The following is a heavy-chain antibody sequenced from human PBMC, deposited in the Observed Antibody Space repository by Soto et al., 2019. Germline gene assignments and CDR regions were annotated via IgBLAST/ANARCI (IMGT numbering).Heavy chain of an antibody. CDR3: ARAIDP. CDR2: IYYSGST. J-gene: IGHJ5*02. V-gene: IGHV4-31*03. CDR1: GGSISSGGYY. Sequence: QVQLQDSGQGLVTPSQTLSLTGTVSGGSISSGGYYWSWILQHPGNGLEWIVYIYYSGSTYYNPSLKRRVTISVDTSKNQFSLQLSSVTAAATAVYYCARAIDPWGQGTLVTVSS.